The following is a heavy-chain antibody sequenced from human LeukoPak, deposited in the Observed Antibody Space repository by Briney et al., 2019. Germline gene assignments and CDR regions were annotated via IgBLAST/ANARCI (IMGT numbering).Heavy chain of an antibody. CDR3: AKGKINHDGAFDA. Sequence: GGSLRLSCAASGFSFSSYAMSWVRQAPGKGLEWVSGISDSGGSAYYADSVKGRFTISRDNSKKQLFLQVDSLRVEDTAVYYCAKGKINHDGAFDAWGQGTRVTVSS. J-gene: IGHJ3*01. V-gene: IGHV3-23*01. CDR2: ISDSGGSA. CDR1: GFSFSSYA. D-gene: IGHD3-16*01.